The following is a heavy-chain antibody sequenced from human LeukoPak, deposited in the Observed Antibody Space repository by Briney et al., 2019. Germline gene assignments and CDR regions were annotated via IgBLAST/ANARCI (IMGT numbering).Heavy chain of an antibody. CDR3: ARDGTSFDY. V-gene: IGHV3-7*01. Sequence: GGSLRLSCAASGFTFSGYWMSWVRQAPGMGLEWVANIKEDGSQKYCVDSLKGRFTISRDNAQNSLYLQMNSLRAEDTAVYYCARDGTSFDYWGQGTLVTVSS. J-gene: IGHJ4*02. CDR1: GFTFSGYW. D-gene: IGHD4-23*01. CDR2: IKEDGSQK.